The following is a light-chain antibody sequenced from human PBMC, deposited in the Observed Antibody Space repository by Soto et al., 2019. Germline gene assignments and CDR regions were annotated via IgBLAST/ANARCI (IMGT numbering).Light chain of an antibody. J-gene: IGKJ1*01. CDR1: QSVSSSY. CDR3: QQYGSSKT. V-gene: IGKV3-20*01. Sequence: EIVLTQTPDTLSLSPGERATLSCRASQSVSSSYLAWYQQKPGQAPRLLIYGASSRATGIADRFSGSGSGTDFTLTISRLEPEDFAVYYCQQYGSSKTFGQGTKVDIK. CDR2: GAS.